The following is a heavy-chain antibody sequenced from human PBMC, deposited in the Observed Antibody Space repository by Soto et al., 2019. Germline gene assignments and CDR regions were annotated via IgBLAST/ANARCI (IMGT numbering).Heavy chain of an antibody. V-gene: IGHV4-34*01. CDR1: GGSFSGYY. D-gene: IGHD2-2*01. Sequence: SETLSLTCAVYGGSFSGYYWSWIRQRPGKGLEWVGEINHSGSTNYNPSLKSRVTISVDTSKNQFSLKLSSVTAADTAVYYCASNQIVVVPATPSSFYYYYGMDVWGQGTTVTVSS. CDR3: ASNQIVVVPATPSSFYYYYGMDV. J-gene: IGHJ6*02. CDR2: INHSGST.